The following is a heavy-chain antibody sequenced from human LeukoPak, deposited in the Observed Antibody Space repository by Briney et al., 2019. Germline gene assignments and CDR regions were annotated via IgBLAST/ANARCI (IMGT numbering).Heavy chain of an antibody. V-gene: IGHV3-43*02. J-gene: IGHJ4*02. CDR3: ARESGKFDY. Sequence: GGSLRLSCVASGLPIGDFAMHWVRQAQGKGLEWVSLISGDGVSTFYADSVKGRFSISRDNSKNSLSLEMKTLRTEDTDMYYCARESGKFDYWGQGTLVAVSS. CDR1: GLPIGDFA. CDR2: ISGDGVST.